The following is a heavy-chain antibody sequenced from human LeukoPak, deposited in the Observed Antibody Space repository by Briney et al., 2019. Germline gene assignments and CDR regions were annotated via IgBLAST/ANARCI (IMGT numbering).Heavy chain of an antibody. J-gene: IGHJ4*02. CDR3: AHRRRGLLGAAYEYYFDC. V-gene: IGHV2-5*01. D-gene: IGHD1-26*01. Sequence: GPTLVIPTQTLALTFTCYGLSLITHGAGVGLNRHPPGNALGWLAHIPWNDDKRYIPSLKSRLTIPKDTPKNQVVLTMTNMDPVDTATYYCAHRRRGLLGAAYEYYFDCWRQGTLVTDCS. CDR2: IPWNDDK. CDR1: GLSLITHGAG.